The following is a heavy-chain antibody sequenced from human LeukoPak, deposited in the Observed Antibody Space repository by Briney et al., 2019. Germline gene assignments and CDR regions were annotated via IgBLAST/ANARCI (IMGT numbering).Heavy chain of an antibody. CDR2: INPNSGGT. V-gene: IGHV1-2*02. CDR1: GYTFTGYY. CDR3: ARDWGADYGDYLDWFDP. J-gene: IGHJ5*02. Sequence: GASVKVSCKASGYTFTGYYMHWVRQAPGQGLEWMGWINPNSGGTNYAQQFQGRVTMTRDTSISTAYMELSRLRSDDTAVYYCARDWGADYGDYLDWFDPWGQGTLVTVSS. D-gene: IGHD4-17*01.